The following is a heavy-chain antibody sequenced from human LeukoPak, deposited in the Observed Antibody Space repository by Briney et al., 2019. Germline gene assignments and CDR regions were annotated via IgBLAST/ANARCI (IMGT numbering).Heavy chain of an antibody. D-gene: IGHD6-19*01. CDR3: ARGTRGWYLDY. Sequence: GGSLRLSCAASGFSSSDYRMSWGRQAPGKGLEWISYISSRSDTIYQADSVKGRFTIARDNGKNSLYLQMNSLTAEDTAVYYCARGTRGWYLDYWGQGTLVTVSS. CDR1: GFSSSDYR. V-gene: IGHV3-48*01. J-gene: IGHJ4*02. CDR2: ISSRSDTI.